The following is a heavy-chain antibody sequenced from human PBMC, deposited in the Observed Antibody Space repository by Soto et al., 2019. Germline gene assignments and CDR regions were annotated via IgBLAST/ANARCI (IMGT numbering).Heavy chain of an antibody. CDR3: ARGEVEMATIRFNYFDY. D-gene: IGHD5-12*01. Sequence: PSETLSLTCAVYGGSFGGYYGSWIRQPPGKGLEWIGEINHSGSTNYNPSLKSRVTISVDTSKNQFSLKLSSVTAADTAVYYCARGEVEMATIRFNYFDYWGQGTLVTVSS. CDR1: GGSFGGYY. CDR2: INHSGST. V-gene: IGHV4-34*01. J-gene: IGHJ4*02.